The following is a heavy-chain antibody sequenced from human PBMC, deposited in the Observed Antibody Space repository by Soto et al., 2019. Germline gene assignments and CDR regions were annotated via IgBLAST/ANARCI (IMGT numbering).Heavy chain of an antibody. Sequence: GSGPTLVNPTETLTLTCTVSGFSLSNARMGVSWIRQPPGKALEWLAHIFSNDEKSYSTSLRSRLTISKDTSKSQVVLTMTNMDPVDTATYYCARIITGYDFWSGYYTVYNWFDPWGQGTLVTVSS. CDR2: IFSNDEK. V-gene: IGHV2-26*01. D-gene: IGHD3-3*01. CDR1: GFSLSNARMG. CDR3: ARIITGYDFWSGYYTVYNWFDP. J-gene: IGHJ5*02.